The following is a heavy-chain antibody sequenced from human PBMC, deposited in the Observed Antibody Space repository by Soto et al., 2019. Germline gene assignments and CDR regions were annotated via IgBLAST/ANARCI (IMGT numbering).Heavy chain of an antibody. CDR2: VYSGGST. CDR1: GFTVSSNY. J-gene: IGHJ4*02. CDR3: AGHSHKDY. V-gene: IGHV3-66*04. Sequence: ESGGGLVQPGGSLRLSCAASGFTVSSNYVSWVRQAPGTGLEWVSVVYSGGSTYYADSVKGRFTSSRDNSKNTLYLQMNSLRAEDTAVYYCAGHSHKDYWGQGTLVTVSS.